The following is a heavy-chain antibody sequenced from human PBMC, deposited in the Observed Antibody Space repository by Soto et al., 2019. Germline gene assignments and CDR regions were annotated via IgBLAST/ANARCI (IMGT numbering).Heavy chain of an antibody. CDR2: FDPEDGET. CDR3: ATGTGTKASFVY. J-gene: IGHJ4*02. D-gene: IGHD1-1*01. Sequence: QVQLVQSGAEVKKPGASVKVSCKISGYTLTELTIHWVRQAPGKGLEWMGSFDPEDGETIYAQKFQGRVTMTEDTSTDTAYKELSSLRSEDTAVYYCATGTGTKASFVYWGQGTLVTVSS. V-gene: IGHV1-24*01. CDR1: GYTLTELT.